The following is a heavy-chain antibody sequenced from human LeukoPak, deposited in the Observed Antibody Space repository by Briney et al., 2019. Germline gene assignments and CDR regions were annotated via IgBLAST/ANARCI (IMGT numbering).Heavy chain of an antibody. CDR2: MNPNSGNT. CDR3: ARGGDCGGDCYSSPTDY. J-gene: IGHJ4*02. Sequence: GASVKVSCKASGYTFTSYDINWVRQATGQGLEWMGRMNPNSGNTGYAQKFQGRVTMTRNTSISTAYMELSSLRSEDTAVYYCARGGDCGGDCYSSPTDYWGQGTLVTVSS. D-gene: IGHD2-21*01. CDR1: GYTFTSYD. V-gene: IGHV1-8*01.